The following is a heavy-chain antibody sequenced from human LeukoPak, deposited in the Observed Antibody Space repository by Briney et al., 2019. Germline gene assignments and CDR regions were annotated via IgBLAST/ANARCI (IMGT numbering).Heavy chain of an antibody. Sequence: TLSLTCTVSGGSISSGSYYWSWIRQPAGKGLEWIGRIYTSGSTNYNPSLKSRVTISVDTSKNQFSLKLSSVTAADTAVYYCARDSSGWSTAVDPWGQGTLVTVSS. J-gene: IGHJ5*02. CDR1: GGSISSGSYY. V-gene: IGHV4-61*02. D-gene: IGHD6-19*01. CDR3: ARDSSGWSTAVDP. CDR2: IYTSGST.